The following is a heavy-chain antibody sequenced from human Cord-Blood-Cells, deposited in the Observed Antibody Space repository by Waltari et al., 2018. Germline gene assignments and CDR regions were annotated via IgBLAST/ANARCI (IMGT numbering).Heavy chain of an antibody. J-gene: IGHJ4*02. CDR1: GFTFSSYG. V-gene: IGHV3-30*18. Sequence: QVQLVESGGGVVQPGRSLRLSCAASGFTFSSYGMHWVRQAPGKGLEWVAVISYDGSNKYYADSVKGLFTISRDNSKNTLYLQMNSLRAEDTAVYYCAKAIPLDYWGQGTLVTVSS. CDR3: AKAIPLDY. CDR2: ISYDGSNK.